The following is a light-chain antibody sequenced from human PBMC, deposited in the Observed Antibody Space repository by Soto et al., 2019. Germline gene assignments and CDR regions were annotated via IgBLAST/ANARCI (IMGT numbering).Light chain of an antibody. CDR1: SSDVGGYNY. CDR2: DVS. Sequence: QSVLTQPASGSGSPGQSITICCTGTSSDVGGYNYVSWYQQHPGKAPKLMIYDVSNRPSGVSNRFSGSKSGNTASLTISGLQAEDDADYYCCSYTSSSTYGFGTGTKVTGL. V-gene: IGLV2-14*01. CDR3: CSYTSSSTYG. J-gene: IGLJ1*01.